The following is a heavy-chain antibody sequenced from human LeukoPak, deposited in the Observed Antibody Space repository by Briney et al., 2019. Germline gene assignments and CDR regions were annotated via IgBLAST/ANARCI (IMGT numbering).Heavy chain of an antibody. V-gene: IGHV3-11*06. D-gene: IGHD4-17*01. J-gene: IGHJ4*02. Sequence: GGSLRLSCAASGFTFSDRYMGWVRQAPGKGLAWVSYISSSSHYTNYEASVRGRFIISRDNAKNSLYLQMNSLRAEDTAVYYCARAGGSTVSHSDYWGQGTLVTVSS. CDR3: ARAGGSTVSHSDY. CDR1: GFTFSDRY. CDR2: ISSSSHYT.